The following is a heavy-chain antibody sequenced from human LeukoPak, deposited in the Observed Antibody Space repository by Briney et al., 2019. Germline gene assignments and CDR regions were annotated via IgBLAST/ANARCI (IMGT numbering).Heavy chain of an antibody. J-gene: IGHJ4*02. D-gene: IGHD3-10*01. CDR3: ARDTDYYGSGSYTY. CDR1: GGSISNYY. V-gene: IGHV4-59*01. Sequence: SETLSLTCTVSGGSISNYYWSWIRQPPGKGLEWIGYIYYSGSTNYNPSLKSRVTISVDTSKNQFSLKLSSVTAADTAVYYCARDTDYYGSGSYTYWGQGTLVTVSS. CDR2: IYYSGST.